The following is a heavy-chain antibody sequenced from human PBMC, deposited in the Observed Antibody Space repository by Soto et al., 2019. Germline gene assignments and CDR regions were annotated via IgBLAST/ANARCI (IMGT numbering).Heavy chain of an antibody. Sequence: QVQLVQSGAEVKKPGSSVKVSCKASGGTFSSYAISWVRQAPGQGLEWMGGIIPIFGTANYAQKFQGRVTITADESKSTAYMELSSLRSEDTAVYYCASDEYYYDRSGYSGSYWGQGNLVNVSS. J-gene: IGHJ4*02. CDR2: IIPIFGTA. CDR1: GGTFSSYA. V-gene: IGHV1-69*01. CDR3: ASDEYYYDRSGYSGSY. D-gene: IGHD3-22*01.